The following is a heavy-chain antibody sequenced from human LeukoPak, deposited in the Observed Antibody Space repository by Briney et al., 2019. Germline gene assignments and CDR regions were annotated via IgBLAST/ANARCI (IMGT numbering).Heavy chain of an antibody. CDR3: ARGTLIGDFWSGYSPSYYYYYGMDV. CDR1: GGSISSYSYY. Sequence: SETLSLTCTVSGGSISSYSYYWGWIRQPPGKGLEWIGSIYYSGSTYNNPSLKSRVTISVDTSKNQFSLKLSSVTAANTAVYYCARGTLIGDFWSGYSPSYYYYYGMDVWGQGTTVTVSS. J-gene: IGHJ6*02. V-gene: IGHV4-39*07. CDR2: IYYSGST. D-gene: IGHD3-3*01.